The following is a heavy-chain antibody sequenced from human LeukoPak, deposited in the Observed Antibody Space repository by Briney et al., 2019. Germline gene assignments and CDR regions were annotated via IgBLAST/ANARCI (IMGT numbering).Heavy chain of an antibody. Sequence: GGSLRLSCAASGFTFSSYSMNWVRQAPGKGLEWVSSISSSSSYIYYADSVKGRFTISRDNSKNTLYLQMNSLRAEDTAVYYCARVPLGAAPPNDIWGQGTMVTVSS. J-gene: IGHJ3*02. CDR2: ISSSSSYI. CDR1: GFTFSSYS. D-gene: IGHD3-16*01. CDR3: ARVPLGAAPPNDI. V-gene: IGHV3-21*01.